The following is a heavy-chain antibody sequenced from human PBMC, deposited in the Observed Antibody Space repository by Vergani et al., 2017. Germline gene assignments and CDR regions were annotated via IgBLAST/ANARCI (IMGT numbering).Heavy chain of an antibody. CDR1: GYTFGHFD. D-gene: IGHD1-26*01. CDR2: IRYDGSNP. Sequence: QEQLLQSGGGVVQPGGSLRLSCIGSGYTFGHFDMHWVRQAPGKGLAWVAFIRYDGSNPQYLDSEKGRFTISRDNSKDTLFLQMNGLRPEDTGTYFCAKKGGSLYYYGVDVWGQGTTITVSS. V-gene: IGHV3-30*02. CDR3: AKKGGSLYYYGVDV. J-gene: IGHJ6*02.